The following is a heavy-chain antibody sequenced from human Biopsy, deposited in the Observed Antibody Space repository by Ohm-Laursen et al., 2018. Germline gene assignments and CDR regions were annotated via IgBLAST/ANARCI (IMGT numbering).Heavy chain of an antibody. J-gene: IGHJ6*02. CDR1: GYTFTSYG. D-gene: IGHD1-1*01. Sequence: SVKVSCNASGYTFTSYGISWVRQAPGHGLEWLGWINTENGNTIYAQNLQGRVTMTADTSTSTAYMEVTSLRSDDTAVYYCARAKLEPVYYYYGMDVWDQGTTVTVSS. CDR3: ARAKLEPVYYYYGMDV. V-gene: IGHV1-18*01. CDR2: INTENGNT.